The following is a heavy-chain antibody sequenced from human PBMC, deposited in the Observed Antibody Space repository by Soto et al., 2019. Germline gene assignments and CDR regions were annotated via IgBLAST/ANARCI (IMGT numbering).Heavy chain of an antibody. CDR3: CVVKRRDQYSTSGYWFDP. CDR1: GFTFSHAW. Sequence: PGWSLRLSCAASGFTFSHAWMSWVRQAPGKGLEWVGRIKSKADGGTKDYGAPVRGRFTISRDDSKDTLYLQMNSLRIEDTAVYYCCVVKRRDQYSTSGYWFDPWGPGTLVTVSS. V-gene: IGHV3-15*01. D-gene: IGHD2-15*01. CDR2: IKSKADGGTK. J-gene: IGHJ5*02.